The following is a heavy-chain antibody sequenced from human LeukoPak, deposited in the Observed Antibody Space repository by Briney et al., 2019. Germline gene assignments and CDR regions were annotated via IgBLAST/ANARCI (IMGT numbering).Heavy chain of an antibody. CDR1: GFTYSSYA. J-gene: IGHJ4*02. Sequence: GRSLRLSCAVSGFTYSSYAMHWVRQAPGKGLEWVAVISYDGSNKYYADSVKGRFTISRDNSKNTLYLQMNSLRAEDTAVYYCAREGIVVVPAAGGFDYWGQGTLVTVSS. CDR3: AREGIVVVPAAGGFDY. V-gene: IGHV3-30*01. D-gene: IGHD2-2*01. CDR2: ISYDGSNK.